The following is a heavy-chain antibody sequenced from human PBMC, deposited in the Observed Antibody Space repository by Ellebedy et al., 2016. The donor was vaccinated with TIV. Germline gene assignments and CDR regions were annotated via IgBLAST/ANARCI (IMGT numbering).Heavy chain of an antibody. Sequence: SETLSLTCTVSGGSISSYYWSWIRQPPGKGLEWIGYIYYSGSTNYNPSLKSRVTISVDTSKNQFSLKLSSVTAADTAVYFCARDNLPPYYDFLSGREWGFNYGLDVWGQGTTVTVSS. J-gene: IGHJ6*02. CDR3: ARDNLPPYYDFLSGREWGFNYGLDV. D-gene: IGHD3-3*01. CDR2: IYYSGST. V-gene: IGHV4-59*12. CDR1: GGSISSYY.